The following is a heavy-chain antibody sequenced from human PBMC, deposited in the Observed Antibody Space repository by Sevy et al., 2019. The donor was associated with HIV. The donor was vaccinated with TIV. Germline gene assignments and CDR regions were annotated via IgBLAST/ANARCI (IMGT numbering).Heavy chain of an antibody. J-gene: IGHJ4*02. CDR3: ARDLRRASGSYYAIDY. CDR2: ISAYNGNT. CDR1: GYTFTSYG. V-gene: IGHV1-18*01. Sequence: ASVKVSCKASGYTFTSYGISWVRRAPGQGLEWMGWISAYNGNTNYAQKLQGRVTMTTDTSTSTAYMELRSLRSDDTAVYYCARDLRRASGSYYAIDYWGQGTLVTVSS. D-gene: IGHD1-26*01.